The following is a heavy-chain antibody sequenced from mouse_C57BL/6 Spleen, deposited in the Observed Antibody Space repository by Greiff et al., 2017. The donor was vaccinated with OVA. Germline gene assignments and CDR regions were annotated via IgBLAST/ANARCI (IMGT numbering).Heavy chain of an antibody. CDR1: GYTFTSYT. CDR3: ARSDYDGYYVGAMDY. CDR2: INPSSGYT. D-gene: IGHD2-3*01. J-gene: IGHJ4*01. Sequence: VQLQQSGAELARPGASVKMSCKASGYTFTSYTMHWVKQRPGQGLEWIGYINPSSGYTKYNQKFKDKATLTADKSSSTAYMQLSSLTSEDSAVYYCARSDYDGYYVGAMDYWGQGTSVTVYS. V-gene: IGHV1-4*01.